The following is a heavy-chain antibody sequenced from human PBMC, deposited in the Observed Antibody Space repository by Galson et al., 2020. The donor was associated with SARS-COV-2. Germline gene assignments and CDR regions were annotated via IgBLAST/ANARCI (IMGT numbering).Heavy chain of an antibody. CDR3: AGGASNYYSSGVSRAFNV. V-gene: IGHV3-21*01. Sequence: PGGSLRLSCAGSGFSFSTYSMNWVRQAPGRGLEWLSYISQSTTYIYYADSVKGRFTISRDNAKDSLYLQMDSLRAEDTAVYYCAGGASNYYSSGVSRAFNVWGHGTMVTVSS. D-gene: IGHD3-22*01. CDR2: ISQSTTYI. CDR1: GFSFSTYS. J-gene: IGHJ3*01.